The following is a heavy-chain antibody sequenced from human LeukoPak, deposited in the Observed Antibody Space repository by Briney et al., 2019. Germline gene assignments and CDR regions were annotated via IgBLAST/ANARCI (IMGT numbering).Heavy chain of an antibody. J-gene: IGHJ4*02. D-gene: IGHD4-23*01. V-gene: IGHV3-48*02. CDR3: ASSDDHGGNRFDY. CDR1: GFTFSIYS. Sequence: GGSLRLSCAASGFTFSIYSMNWVRQPPGKGLEWVSYISSSATSIYYADSVRRRFTISRDNAKNSLFLQMDSLRDDDTAVYYCASSDDHGGNRFDYWGRGTLVTVSS. CDR2: ISSSATSI.